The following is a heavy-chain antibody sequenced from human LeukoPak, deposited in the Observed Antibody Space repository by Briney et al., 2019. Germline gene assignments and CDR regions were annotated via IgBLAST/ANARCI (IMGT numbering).Heavy chain of an antibody. CDR1: GYSFTTYW. D-gene: IGHD2-2*01. V-gene: IGHV5-51*01. CDR2: IYPGDSDT. Sequence: GESLKISCKGSGYSFTTYWIAWVRQKPGKGLEWLGIIYPGDSDTRYSPSFQGQVTISADKSISTAYLQWSSLKASDSAIYYCARKSTGMDVWGQGTTVTVPS. CDR3: ARKSTGMDV. J-gene: IGHJ6*02.